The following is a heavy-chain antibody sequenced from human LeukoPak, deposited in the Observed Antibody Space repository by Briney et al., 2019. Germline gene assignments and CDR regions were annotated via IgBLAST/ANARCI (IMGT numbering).Heavy chain of an antibody. V-gene: IGHV3-21*01. J-gene: IGHJ4*02. CDR2: ISGSSTNI. CDR1: GLTFSTNS. D-gene: IGHD3-10*01. Sequence: PGGSLRLSCAASGLTFSTNSMNWVRQAPGKGLEWVSAISGSSTNIYYADSVKGRFTISRDNAKNSVDLQMNSLRAEDTAVYYCASVPGETKKRAIDYWGQGTLVTVSS. CDR3: ASVPGETKKRAIDY.